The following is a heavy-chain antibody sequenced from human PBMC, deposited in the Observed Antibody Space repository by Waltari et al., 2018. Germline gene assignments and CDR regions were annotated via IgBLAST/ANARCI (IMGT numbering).Heavy chain of an antibody. CDR2: IYWNNDK. CDR3: ARKLEQPPVHFDF. Sequence: QITLKESGPPLVKPTQTLTLTCPFSGFSLSTTGVSVGWIRQPPGKALEFLALIYWNNDKRHNPSLKSRLTITKDTSKRQVVLTLTNMDPVDTATYYCARKLEQPPVHFDFWGQGILVTVSS. V-gene: IGHV2-5*01. J-gene: IGHJ4*02. CDR1: GFSLSTTGVS. D-gene: IGHD3-3*02.